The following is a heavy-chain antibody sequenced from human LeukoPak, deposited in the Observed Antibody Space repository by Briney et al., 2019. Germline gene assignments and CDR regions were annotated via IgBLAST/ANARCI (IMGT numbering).Heavy chain of an antibody. V-gene: IGHV1-2*02. CDR3: ARPLRYYDFWSGYYH. J-gene: IGHJ4*02. CDR2: INPNSGGT. D-gene: IGHD3-3*01. CDR1: GYTFTGYY. Sequence: ASVKVSCKASGYTFTGYYMHWVRQAPGQGLEWMGWINPNSGGTNYAQKFQGRVTMTRDTSISTAYMELSRLRSDDTAVYYCARPLRYYDFWSGYYHWGQGTLVTVSS.